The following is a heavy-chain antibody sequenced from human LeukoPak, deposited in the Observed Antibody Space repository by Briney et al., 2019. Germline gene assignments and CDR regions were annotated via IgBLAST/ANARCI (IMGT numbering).Heavy chain of an antibody. V-gene: IGHV4-30-2*02. CDR2: IYHSGST. J-gene: IGHJ5*02. CDR1: GGSISSGGYS. Sequence: SETLSLTCAVSGGSISSGGYSWSWIRQPPGKGLEWIGYIYHSGSTYYNPSLKSRVTISVDTSKNQFSLKLSSVTAADTAVYYCASLIKWFGDPLGWFDPWGQGTLVTVSS. CDR3: ASLIKWFGDPLGWFDP. D-gene: IGHD3-10*01.